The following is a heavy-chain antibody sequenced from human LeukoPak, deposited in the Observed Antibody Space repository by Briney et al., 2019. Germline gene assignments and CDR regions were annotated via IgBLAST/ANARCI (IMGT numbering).Heavy chain of an antibody. D-gene: IGHD1-26*01. CDR3: ARGAVGATPHVAFDI. V-gene: IGHV4-39*07. CDR1: GGSISSSSYY. CDR2: IYYSGST. J-gene: IGHJ3*02. Sequence: PSETLSLTCTVSGGSISSSSYYWGWIRQPPGKGLERIGRIYYSGSTYYNPSLKSRVTISVDTSKNQFSLKMNSVTAADTAVYYCARGAVGATPHVAFDIWGQGAMVTVSS.